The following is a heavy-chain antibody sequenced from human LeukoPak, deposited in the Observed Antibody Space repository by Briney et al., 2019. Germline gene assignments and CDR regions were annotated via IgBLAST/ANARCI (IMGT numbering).Heavy chain of an antibody. CDR1: GFTFSNYD. J-gene: IGHJ6*03. CDR3: ARGSRGDFYYYMDV. V-gene: IGHV3-13*01. Sequence: GGSLRLSCVASGFTFSNYDLHWVRQSTGKGLEWVSAIRTAAGDTHYSDPVKGRFTISRENAKNSVYLQMDSLRAGDTAVYFCARGSRGDFYYYMDVWGKGTTVTVSS. D-gene: IGHD3-10*01. CDR2: IRTAAGDT.